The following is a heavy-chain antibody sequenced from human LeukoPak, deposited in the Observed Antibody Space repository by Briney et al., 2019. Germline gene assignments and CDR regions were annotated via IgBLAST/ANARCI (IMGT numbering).Heavy chain of an antibody. J-gene: IGHJ4*02. Sequence: GGSLRLSCAASGFTFSDYYMSWVRQAPGKGLEWVANIKQDGSEKYYVDSVKGRFTISRDNAKNSLYLQMNSLRAEDTAVYYCARGTNYYDRSGYFPDYWGQGTLVTVSS. D-gene: IGHD3-22*01. V-gene: IGHV3-7*01. CDR1: GFTFSDYY. CDR3: ARGTNYYDRSGYFPDY. CDR2: IKQDGSEK.